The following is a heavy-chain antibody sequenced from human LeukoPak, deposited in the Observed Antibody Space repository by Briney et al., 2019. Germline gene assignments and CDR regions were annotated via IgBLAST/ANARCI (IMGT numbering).Heavy chain of an antibody. D-gene: IGHD6-19*01. CDR2: IRSKAYGGTP. J-gene: IGHJ6*02. CDR3: TRVGASGYSSGWAPYYYYYGMDV. Sequence: GGSLRLSCAASGFTFSTYPIHWFPQAPGKGREWVGFIRSKAYGGTPEYAASVKGRFTISRDDSKSIAYLQMNSLKTEDTAVYYCTRVGASGYSSGWAPYYYYYGMDVWGQGTTVTVSS. CDR1: GFTFSTYP. V-gene: IGHV3-49*03.